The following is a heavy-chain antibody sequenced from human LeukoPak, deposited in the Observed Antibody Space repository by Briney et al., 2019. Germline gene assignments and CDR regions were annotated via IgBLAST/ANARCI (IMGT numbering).Heavy chain of an antibody. CDR1: GFTFSSYG. Sequence: GGTLRLSCAASGFTFSSYGMSWVRQAPGKGLEWVSAISGSGGSTGYADSVKGRFTISRDNAKNSLYLQMNSLRAEDTALYYCARDVHSSGYYGAFDIWGQGTMVTVSS. CDR2: ISGSGGST. D-gene: IGHD3-22*01. J-gene: IGHJ3*02. CDR3: ARDVHSSGYYGAFDI. V-gene: IGHV3-20*04.